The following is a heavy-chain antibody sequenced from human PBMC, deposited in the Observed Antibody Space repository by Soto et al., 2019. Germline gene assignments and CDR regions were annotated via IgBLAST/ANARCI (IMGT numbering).Heavy chain of an antibody. D-gene: IGHD3-10*01. J-gene: IGHJ6*02. CDR2: IYYSGST. CDR1: GGSISSSSYY. CDR3: ARHKAYYYGSGTPRVDYYYYYGMDV. Sequence: SETLSLTCTVSGGSISSSSYYWGWIRQPPGKGLEWIGSIYYSGSTYYNPSLKSRVTISVDTSKNQFSLKLSSVTAADTAVYYCARHKAYYYGSGTPRVDYYYYYGMDVWGQGTTVTVSS. V-gene: IGHV4-39*01.